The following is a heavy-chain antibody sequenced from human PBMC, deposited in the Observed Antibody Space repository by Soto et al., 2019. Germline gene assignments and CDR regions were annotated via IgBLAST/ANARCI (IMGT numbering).Heavy chain of an antibody. CDR1: GFIFEDYA. Sequence: EVQVVESGGGLVQPGRSLRLSCAASGFIFEDYAMHWVRQAPGKGLEWVSGISWNSGSIDYADSVTGRFTISRDNAKNSLYLQMNNLRTEDTALYYCARGLIYGLGSYVLFDAFDTWGQGTRVTVSS. D-gene: IGHD3-10*01. CDR3: ARGLIYGLGSYVLFDAFDT. V-gene: IGHV3-9*01. J-gene: IGHJ3*02. CDR2: ISWNSGSI.